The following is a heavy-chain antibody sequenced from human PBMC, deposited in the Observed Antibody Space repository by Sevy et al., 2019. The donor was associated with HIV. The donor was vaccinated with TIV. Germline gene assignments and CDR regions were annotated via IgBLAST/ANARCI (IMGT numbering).Heavy chain of an antibody. Sequence: SETLSLTCTVSGDSISTSNYYWGWIRQPPGKGLEWIGSIYYTGSTYWNPSLKSRVTISVDTSKNQFSLKLSSVTAADTAVYYCARRLSIYYYFDYWGQGTLVTFSS. V-gene: IGHV4-39*01. CDR2: IYYTGST. CDR3: ARRLSIYYYFDY. D-gene: IGHD2-21*01. J-gene: IGHJ4*02. CDR1: GDSISTSNYY.